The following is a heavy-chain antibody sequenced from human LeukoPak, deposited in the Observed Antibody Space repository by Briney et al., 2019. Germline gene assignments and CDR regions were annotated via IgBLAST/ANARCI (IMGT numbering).Heavy chain of an antibody. D-gene: IGHD6-13*01. CDR1: GGTFSSYA. J-gene: IGHJ4*02. CDR3: AREGQSAAAGLGFLDY. CDR2: IIPIFGTA. V-gene: IGHV1-69*05. Sequence: GASVKVSCKASGGTFSSYAISWVRQAPGQGLEWMGRIIPIFGTANYAQKFQGRVTITTDESTSTAYMELSSLRSEDTAVHYCAREGQSAAAGLGFLDYWGQGTLVTVSS.